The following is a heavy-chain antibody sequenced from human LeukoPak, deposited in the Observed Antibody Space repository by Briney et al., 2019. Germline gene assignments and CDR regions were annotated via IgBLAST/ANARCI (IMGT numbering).Heavy chain of an antibody. CDR1: GYTFTSYD. Sequence: ASVKVSCKASGYTFTSYDIKWVRQATAQGQEGMGWRNPNSGNRGYAQKFQGRVNMTRNTSIRPAYMDLSSLRSEDTAVYHCARGMGSSSFQPASFDYWGQGTLVTVSS. J-gene: IGHJ4*02. V-gene: IGHV1-8*01. CDR3: ARGMGSSSFQPASFDY. D-gene: IGHD6-6*01. CDR2: RNPNSGNR.